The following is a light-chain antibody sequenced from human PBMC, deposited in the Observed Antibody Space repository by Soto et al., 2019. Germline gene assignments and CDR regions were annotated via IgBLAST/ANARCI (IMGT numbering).Light chain of an antibody. Sequence: EVVLTQSPGTLSLSPGERATLSCRAGQSVSSNYLAWYQQKPGQAHRLLIYGASSRATGIPDRFSGSGSGTDFTLTISRLEPEDFAVYYCQQYGSSPMTFGQGTRLEIK. CDR2: GAS. CDR3: QQYGSSPMT. CDR1: QSVSSNY. V-gene: IGKV3-20*01. J-gene: IGKJ5*01.